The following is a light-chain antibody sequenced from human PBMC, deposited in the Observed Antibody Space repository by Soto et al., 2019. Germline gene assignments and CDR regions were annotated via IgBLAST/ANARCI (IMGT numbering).Light chain of an antibody. CDR2: DVT. CDR3: CSYAGGYVFEVI. V-gene: IGLV2-11*01. Sequence: QSALTQPRSVSGCPGQSVTISCTGTSSDVDDYNYVSWYQQHPDTAPKLMIYDVTKRPSGVPDRFSGSKSGNTASLTISGLQAEDEADYYCCSYAGGYVFEVIFGGGTKVTVL. CDR1: SSDVDDYNY. J-gene: IGLJ2*01.